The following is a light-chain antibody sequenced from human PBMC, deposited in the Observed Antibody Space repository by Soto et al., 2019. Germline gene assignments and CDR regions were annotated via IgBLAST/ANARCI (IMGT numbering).Light chain of an antibody. CDR2: GAS. CDR3: QEYGSSAAWT. J-gene: IGKJ1*01. CDR1: QSVSSSY. Sequence: EIVLMQSPRNLSLYSGERATLSCRASQSVSSSYLAWYQQKPGQAPRLLIYGASSRATGIPDRFSGSGSGTDFTLTINRLEPECLAVYYSQEYGSSAAWTDGQGTKVDIK. V-gene: IGKV3-20*01.